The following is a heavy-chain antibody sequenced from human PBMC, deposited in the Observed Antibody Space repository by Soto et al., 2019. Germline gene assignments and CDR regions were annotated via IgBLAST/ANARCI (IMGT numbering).Heavy chain of an antibody. Sequence: GGSLRLSCAASGFTFSSYAMSWVRQAPGKGLEWVSVISGSGGGTYHADYVKGRFIISRDNSKNTLYLQVNSLRAEDTAVYYCARGGYCSGGSCFFWGKDYGMDVWGQGTTVTVSS. CDR2: ISGSGGGT. J-gene: IGHJ6*02. V-gene: IGHV3-23*01. CDR3: ARGGYCSGGSCFFWGKDYGMDV. D-gene: IGHD2-15*01. CDR1: GFTFSSYA.